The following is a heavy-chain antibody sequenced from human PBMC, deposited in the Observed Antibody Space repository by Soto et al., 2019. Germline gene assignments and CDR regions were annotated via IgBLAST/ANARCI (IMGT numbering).Heavy chain of an antibody. Sequence: PSETLSLTCTVSGGSVSSYYWSWFRQSPGKRMEWIGYVHHSWGSSYNPSLQSRVAISLDTSKSQFSLKVTSVTATDTAVYYCARQGLGPLHGLVDVWGQGTKVTVSS. CDR2: VHHSWGS. J-gene: IGHJ6*02. V-gene: IGHV4-59*08. CDR3: ARQGLGPLHGLVDV. CDR1: GGSVSSYY. D-gene: IGHD1-26*01.